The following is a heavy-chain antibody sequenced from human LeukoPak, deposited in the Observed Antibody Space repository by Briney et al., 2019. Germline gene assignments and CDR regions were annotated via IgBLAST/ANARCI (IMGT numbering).Heavy chain of an antibody. CDR3: AIMHGYYDGSGYWVQ. CDR1: GFTFGSYA. D-gene: IGHD3-22*01. CDR2: ISPNADRT. V-gene: IGHV3-23*01. Sequence: GGSLRFSCAAPGFTFGSYAMTWVRQAPGKGLEGVSFISPNADRTSKADSVEGRFTISRDNPRNTLYLQMNSLRDDDTAVYYCAIMHGYYDGSGYWVQWGQGTLVTVSS. J-gene: IGHJ4*02.